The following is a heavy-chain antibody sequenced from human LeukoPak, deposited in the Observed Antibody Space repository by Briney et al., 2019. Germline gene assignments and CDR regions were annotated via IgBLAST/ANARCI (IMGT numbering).Heavy chain of an antibody. CDR1: GFTFSSYA. CDR2: ISGSGGST. J-gene: IGHJ6*02. V-gene: IGHV3-23*01. D-gene: IGHD6-13*01. CDR3: AKEGSWGTNIYYYGMDV. Sequence: GGSLRLSCAASGFTFSSYAMSWVRQAPGKGLEWVSAISGSGGSTYYADSVKGRFTISRDNSKNTLYLLMNSLRAEDTAVYYCAKEGSWGTNIYYYGMDVWGQGTTVTVSS.